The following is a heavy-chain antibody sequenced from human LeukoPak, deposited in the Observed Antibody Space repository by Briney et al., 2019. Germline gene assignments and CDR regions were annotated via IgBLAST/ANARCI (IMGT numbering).Heavy chain of an antibody. CDR3: AKRYGSGSYGYFDY. CDR1: GFTFSSYA. Sequence: PGGSLRLSCAASGFTFSSYARSWVRQAPGKGLEWVSAISGSGGITYDADSVKVRFTISRDNSKNTLYLQMNSLRAEDTAVYYSAKRYGSGSYGYFDYWGQGTLVTVSS. D-gene: IGHD3-10*01. V-gene: IGHV3-23*01. J-gene: IGHJ4*02. CDR2: ISGSGGIT.